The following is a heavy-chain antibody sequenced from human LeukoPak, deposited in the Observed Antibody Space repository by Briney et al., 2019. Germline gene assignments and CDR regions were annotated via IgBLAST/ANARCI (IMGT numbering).Heavy chain of an antibody. CDR1: GGSISSYY. V-gene: IGHV4-59*08. Sequence: SETLSLTCTVSGGSISSYYWSWIRQPPGKGLEGIGYIYYSGSTNYNPSLKSRATISVDTSKNQFSLKLSSVTAADTAVYYCARRRESYYYHFDYWGQGTLVTVSS. J-gene: IGHJ4*02. D-gene: IGHD3-22*01. CDR2: IYYSGST. CDR3: ARRRESYYYHFDY.